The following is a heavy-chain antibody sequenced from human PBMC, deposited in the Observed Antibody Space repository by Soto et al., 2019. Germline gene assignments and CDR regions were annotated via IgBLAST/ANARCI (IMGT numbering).Heavy chain of an antibody. CDR1: GGTFSSYT. CDR2: IIPIFGVT. J-gene: IGHJ4*02. CDR3: VRDWESTTQTWGFGDS. Sequence: QVQLVQSGAEVKKPGSSVKVSCKASGGTFSSYTITWVRQAPGQGLEWLGRIIPIFGVTNYAQKFQDRVTITADRSRTTAYMELSRLRSEDTAVYYCVRDWESTTQTWGFGDSWGQGTLVTVSS. D-gene: IGHD1-1*01. V-gene: IGHV1-69*08.